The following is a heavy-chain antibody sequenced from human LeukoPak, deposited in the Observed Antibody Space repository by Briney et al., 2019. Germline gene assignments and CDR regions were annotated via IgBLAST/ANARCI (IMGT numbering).Heavy chain of an antibody. V-gene: IGHV3-66*01. J-gene: IGHJ4*02. CDR1: GFTVSSNY. Sequence: GGSLRLSCAASGFTVSSNYMAWVRQAPGKGLEWVSFINSGGATYHADSVKGRFTISRDNSKNTLYLQMNSLRVEDTAVYYCARGIGVDYWGQGTLVTISP. CDR3: ARGIGVDY. D-gene: IGHD2/OR15-2a*01. CDR2: INSGGAT.